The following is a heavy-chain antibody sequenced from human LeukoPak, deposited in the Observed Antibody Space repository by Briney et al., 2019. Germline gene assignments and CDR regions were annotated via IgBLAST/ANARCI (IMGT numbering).Heavy chain of an antibody. J-gene: IGHJ5*02. CDR1: GGSISSGDYY. CDR3: ARDAHWGLGWFDP. CDR2: IYYNGST. Sequence: SETLSLTCTVSGGSISSGDYYWSWIRQPPGKRLEWIGYIYYNGSTYYNPSLKSRVTISVDTSKNQFSLKLSSVTAADTAVYYCARDAHWGLGWFDPWGQGTLVTVSS. V-gene: IGHV4-30-4*08. D-gene: IGHD7-27*01.